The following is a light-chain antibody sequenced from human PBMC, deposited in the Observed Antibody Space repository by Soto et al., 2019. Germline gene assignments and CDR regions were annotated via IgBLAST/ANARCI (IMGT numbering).Light chain of an antibody. CDR2: GAS. V-gene: IGKV1-39*01. CDR3: QQYGDWPPET. J-gene: IGKJ2*01. CDR1: QTIRSY. Sequence: DIQMTQSPSSLSASVGDRVTITCRASQTIRSYLNWYQQKPGKAPNLLIYGASSLQSGVPSRFSGSGSGTDFTLSISSLQSEDVAVYYCQQYGDWPPETFGQGTKLEI.